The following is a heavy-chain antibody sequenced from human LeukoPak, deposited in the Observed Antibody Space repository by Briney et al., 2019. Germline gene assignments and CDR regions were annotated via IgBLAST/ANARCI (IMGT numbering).Heavy chain of an antibody. J-gene: IGHJ3*02. Sequence: SEALSLTCTVSGGSISSSIYYWGWIRQPPGKGLEWIGRIYYSGSTYYNPSLKSRVTISVDTSKNQFSLKLSSVTAADTAVYYCARVLDRDYYDSSGYYAFDIWGQGTMVTVSS. CDR3: ARVLDRDYYDSSGYYAFDI. CDR1: GGSISSSIYY. CDR2: IYYSGST. V-gene: IGHV4-39*07. D-gene: IGHD3-22*01.